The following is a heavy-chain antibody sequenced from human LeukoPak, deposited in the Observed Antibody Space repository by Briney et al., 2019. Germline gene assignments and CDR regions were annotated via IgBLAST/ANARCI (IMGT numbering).Heavy chain of an antibody. D-gene: IGHD6-13*01. CDR3: ARNLVPFDV. J-gene: IGHJ3*01. Sequence: GGSLRLSCAASGFTFNDFAMTWVRQAPEKGLEWVSTIADAGTYYADSVKGRFIISRDNSKNVLYLQLNSLRADDTAMYYCARNLVPFDVRGHGTMVTVSS. CDR1: GFTFNDFA. CDR2: IADAGT. V-gene: IGHV3-23*01.